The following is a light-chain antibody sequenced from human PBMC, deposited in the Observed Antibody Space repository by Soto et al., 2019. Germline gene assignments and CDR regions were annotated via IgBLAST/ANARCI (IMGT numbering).Light chain of an antibody. CDR1: QSVNSN. CDR2: GTS. CDR3: QQYDNWPPFT. Sequence: EIVMTQSPATLSVSPGESATLSCRASQSVNSNLAWYQQKPGQAPRLLIYGTSTRATGIPARCSGSGSGTEFTLTISSLQSEDFAIYYCQQYDNWPPFTFGPGTKVDVK. J-gene: IGKJ3*01. V-gene: IGKV3D-15*01.